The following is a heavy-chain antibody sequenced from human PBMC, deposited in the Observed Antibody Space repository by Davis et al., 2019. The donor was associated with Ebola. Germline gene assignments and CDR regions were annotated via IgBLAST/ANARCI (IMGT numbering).Heavy chain of an antibody. CDR1: AGTFSSYA. CDR2: IIPILGTA. D-gene: IGHD3-10*01. Sequence: SVKVSCKASAGTFSSYAISWVRQAPGQGLEWMGRIIPILGTANYAQKFQGRVTITADKSTSTAYMELSSLRSEDTAVYYCARGRKGGVSPTYYYYYGMDVWGQGTTVTVSS. J-gene: IGHJ6*02. V-gene: IGHV1-69*04. CDR3: ARGRKGGVSPTYYYYYGMDV.